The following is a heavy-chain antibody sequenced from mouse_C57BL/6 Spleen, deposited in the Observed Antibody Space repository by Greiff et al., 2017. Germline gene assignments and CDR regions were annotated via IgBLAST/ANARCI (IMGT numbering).Heavy chain of an antibody. CDR2: IYPGDGDT. J-gene: IGHJ3*01. D-gene: IGHD2-4*01. Sequence: VKLQESGAELVKPGASVKISCKASGYAFSSYWMNWVKQRPGKGLEWIGQIYPGDGDTNYNGKFKGKATLTADKSSSTAYMQLSSLTSEDSAVYFCARSGDYDPAWFAYWGQGTLVTVSA. CDR1: GYAFSSYW. V-gene: IGHV1-80*01. CDR3: ARSGDYDPAWFAY.